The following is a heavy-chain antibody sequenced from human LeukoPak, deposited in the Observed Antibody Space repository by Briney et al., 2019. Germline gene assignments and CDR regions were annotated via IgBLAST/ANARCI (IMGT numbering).Heavy chain of an antibody. CDR1: GYTFTSYD. J-gene: IGHJ6*02. V-gene: IGHV1-8*01. CDR2: MNPNSGNT. Sequence: ASVTVSCKASGYTFTSYDINWVRQATGQGLAWMGWMNPNSGNTGYAQKFQGRVTMTRNTSISTAYMELRSLRSDDTAVYYCARDTYSRHYYYYGMDVWGQGTTVTVSS. CDR3: ARDTYSRHYYYYGMDV. D-gene: IGHD6-13*01.